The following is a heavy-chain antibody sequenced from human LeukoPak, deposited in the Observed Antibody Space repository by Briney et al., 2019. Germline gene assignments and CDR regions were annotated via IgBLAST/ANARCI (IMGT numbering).Heavy chain of an antibody. CDR1: GFTFSSYA. D-gene: IGHD4-17*01. CDR2: ISGSGGST. J-gene: IGHJ4*02. CDR3: ARTLPDDYGDYGIFDY. Sequence: GSLRLSCAASGFTFSSYAMSWVRQAPGKGLEWVSAISGSGGSTYYADSVKGRFTISRDNSKNTLYLQMSSLRAEDTAVYYCARTLPDDYGDYGIFDYWGQGTLVTVSS. V-gene: IGHV3-23*01.